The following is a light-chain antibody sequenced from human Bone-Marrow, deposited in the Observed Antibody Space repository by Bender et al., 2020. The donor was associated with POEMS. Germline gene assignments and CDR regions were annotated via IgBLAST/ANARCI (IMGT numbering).Light chain of an antibody. V-gene: IGLV2-8*01. J-gene: IGLJ3*02. Sequence: QSALTQPPSASGSPGQSVTISCTGTRSDIGGFNFVSWYQQHSGKAPKLIIYEVNKRPSGVPDRFSGSRSGTSASLAISGLQSEDEADYYCAVWDDSLNGWVFGGGTKLTVL. CDR3: AVWDDSLNGWV. CDR2: EVN. CDR1: RSDIGGFNF.